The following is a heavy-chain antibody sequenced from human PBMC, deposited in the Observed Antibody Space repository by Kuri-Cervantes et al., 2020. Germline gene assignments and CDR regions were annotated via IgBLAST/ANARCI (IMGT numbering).Heavy chain of an antibody. D-gene: IGHD5-12*01. CDR1: GGSFSGYY. V-gene: IGHV4-34*01. CDR2: INHSGST. J-gene: IGHJ6*03. Sequence: WETLSLSCAVYGGSFSGYYWSWIRQPPGEGLEWIGEINHSGSTNYNPSLKCRVTISVDTSKNQFSLKLSSVTAADTAVYYCARHIVATIFGPRGSPKISGMDVWGKGTTVTVSS. CDR3: ARHIVATIFGPRGSPKISGMDV.